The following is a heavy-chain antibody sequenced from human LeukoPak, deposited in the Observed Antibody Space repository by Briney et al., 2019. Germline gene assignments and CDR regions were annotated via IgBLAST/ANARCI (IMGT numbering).Heavy chain of an antibody. J-gene: IGHJ4*02. CDR1: GGSISSGGYY. V-gene: IGHV4-31*03. Sequence: PSQTLSLTCTVSGGSISSGGYYWSWIRQHPGKGLEWIGYIYYSGSTYYNPSLKSRVTISVDTSKNQFSLKLSSVTAADTAVYYCAREKRDSSGFPGTNDYWGQGTLVTVSS. D-gene: IGHD3-22*01. CDR2: IYYSGST. CDR3: AREKRDSSGFPGTNDY.